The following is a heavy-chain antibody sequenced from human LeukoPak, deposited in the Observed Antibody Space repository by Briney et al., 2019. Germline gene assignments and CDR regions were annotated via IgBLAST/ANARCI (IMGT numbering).Heavy chain of an antibody. CDR3: ARGHPVVAATHWDY. CDR2: INRSGSS. V-gene: IGHV4-34*01. CDR1: GGSFSGYD. J-gene: IGHJ4*02. D-gene: IGHD2-15*01. Sequence: KPSETLSLTCAVYGGSFSGYDWSWIRQPPGKGLEWIAEINRSGSSNYNPSLKRRVTISVDTSKNQFSLKLSSVTAADTAVYYCARGHPVVAATHWDYWGQGTLVTVSS.